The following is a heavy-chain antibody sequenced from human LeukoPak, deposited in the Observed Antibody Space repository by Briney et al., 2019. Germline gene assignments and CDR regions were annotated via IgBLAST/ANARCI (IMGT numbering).Heavy chain of an antibody. Sequence: GGSLRLSCAASGFTFSSYAMHWVRQAPGKGLEWVANIKQDGGEKYYLDSVKGRFTVSRDNAKNSLYLQMNSLRAEDTAVYYCARVGARQILEYWGQGTLVTVSS. CDR1: GFTFSSYA. V-gene: IGHV3-7*01. D-gene: IGHD4-17*01. CDR3: ARVGARQILEY. CDR2: IKQDGGEK. J-gene: IGHJ4*02.